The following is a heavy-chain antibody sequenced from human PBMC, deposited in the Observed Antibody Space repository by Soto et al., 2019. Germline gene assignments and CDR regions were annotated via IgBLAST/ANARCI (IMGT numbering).Heavy chain of an antibody. V-gene: IGHV4-31*03. CDR3: ARRITIFGVAADAFDI. D-gene: IGHD3-3*01. Sequence: SETLSLTCTVSGGSISSGGYYWSWIRQHPGKGLEWIGYIYYSGSTYYNPSLKSRVTISVDTSKNQFSLKLSSVTAADTAVYYCARRITIFGVAADAFDIWGQGXXVTVSS. J-gene: IGHJ3*02. CDR2: IYYSGST. CDR1: GGSISSGGYY.